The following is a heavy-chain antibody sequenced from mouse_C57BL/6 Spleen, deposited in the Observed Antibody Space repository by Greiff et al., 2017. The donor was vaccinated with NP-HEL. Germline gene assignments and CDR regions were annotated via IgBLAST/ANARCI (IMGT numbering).Heavy chain of an antibody. CDR3: ARKNWAYWYFDV. V-gene: IGHV1-52*01. CDR1: GYTFTSYW. D-gene: IGHD4-1*01. Sequence: QQSCKASGYTFTSYWMHWVKQRPIQGLEWIGNIDPSDSETHYNQKFKDKATLTVDKSSSTAYMQLSSLTSEDSAVYYCARKNWAYWYFDVWGTGTTVTVSS. J-gene: IGHJ1*03. CDR2: IDPSDSET.